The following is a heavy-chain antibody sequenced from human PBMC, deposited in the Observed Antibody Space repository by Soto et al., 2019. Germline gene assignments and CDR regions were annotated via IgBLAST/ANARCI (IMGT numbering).Heavy chain of an antibody. V-gene: IGHV5-10-1*01. J-gene: IGHJ6*02. D-gene: IGHD4-4*01. CDR2: IDPSDSYT. Sequence: PGESLKSSGKGSGYSFTSYWISWVLQMPGKGLEWMGRIDPSDSYTNYSPSFQGHVTISADKSISTAYLQWSSLKASDTAMYYCARAYAVTYGMDVWGQGTTVTVSS. CDR1: GYSFTSYW. CDR3: ARAYAVTYGMDV.